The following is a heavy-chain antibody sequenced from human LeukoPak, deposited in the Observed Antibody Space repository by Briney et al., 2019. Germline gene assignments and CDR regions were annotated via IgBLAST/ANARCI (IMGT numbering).Heavy chain of an antibody. D-gene: IGHD6-19*01. CDR3: AKDVNPGIAVAGGGSWFDP. CDR1: GFTFSSYG. J-gene: IGHJ5*02. Sequence: GGSLRLSCAASGFTFSSYGMHWVRQAPGKGLEWVAVISYDGSNKYYADSVKGRFAISRDNSKNTLYLQMNSLRAEDTAVYYCAKDVNPGIAVAGGGSWFDPWGQGTLVTVSS. CDR2: ISYDGSNK. V-gene: IGHV3-30*18.